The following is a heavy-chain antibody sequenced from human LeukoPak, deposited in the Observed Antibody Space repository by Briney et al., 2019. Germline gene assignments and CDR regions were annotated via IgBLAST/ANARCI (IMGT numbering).Heavy chain of an antibody. Sequence: GGSLRLSCAASEFSVGSNYMTWVRQAPGKGLEWVSLIYSGGSTYYADSVKGRFTISRDNSKNTLYLQMNSLKASDTAMYYCARAIVVPEEPLTYYFDYWGQGTLVTVSS. J-gene: IGHJ4*02. CDR2: IYSGGST. V-gene: IGHV3-66*01. CDR1: EFSVGSNY. D-gene: IGHD2-2*01. CDR3: ARAIVVPEEPLTYYFDY.